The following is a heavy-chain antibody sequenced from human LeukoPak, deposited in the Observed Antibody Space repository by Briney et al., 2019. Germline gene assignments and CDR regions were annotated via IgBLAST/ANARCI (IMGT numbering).Heavy chain of an antibody. J-gene: IGHJ5*02. Sequence: GESLKISCKGFGYSFTSYWIGWVRQMPGKGLEWMGIIYPGDSDTRYSPSFQGQVTISAGKSISTAYLQWSSLKASDTAMYYCARLGGYCSGGSCWLDPWGQGTLVTVSS. V-gene: IGHV5-51*01. CDR1: GYSFTSYW. D-gene: IGHD2-15*01. CDR2: IYPGDSDT. CDR3: ARLGGYCSGGSCWLDP.